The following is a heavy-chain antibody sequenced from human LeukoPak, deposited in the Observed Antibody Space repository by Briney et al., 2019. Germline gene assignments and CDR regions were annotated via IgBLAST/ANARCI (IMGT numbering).Heavy chain of an antibody. CDR2: ISGSGGST. D-gene: IGHD3-22*01. Sequence: GGSLRLSRAASGFTFSSYAMSWVRQAPGKGLEWVSAISGSGGSTYYADSVKGRFTISKDNSKNTLYLQMNSLRAEDTAVYYCAKVSRGSDWYYYDSSGYYYFDYWGQGTLVTVSS. J-gene: IGHJ4*02. V-gene: IGHV3-23*01. CDR3: AKVSRGSDWYYYDSSGYYYFDY. CDR1: GFTFSSYA.